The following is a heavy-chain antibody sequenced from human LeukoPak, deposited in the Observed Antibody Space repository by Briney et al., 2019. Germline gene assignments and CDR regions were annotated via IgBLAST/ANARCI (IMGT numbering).Heavy chain of an antibody. CDR1: GFTVSSNY. J-gene: IGHJ6*02. V-gene: IGHV3-66*02. Sequence: PGRSLRLSCAASGFTVSSNYMSWVRQAPGKGLEWVSVIYSGGSTYYADSVKGRFTISRDNSKNTLYLQMNSLRAEDTAVYYCARVSTVGYYYCGMDVWGQGTTVTVSS. CDR3: ARVSTVGYYYCGMDV. CDR2: IYSGGST. D-gene: IGHD4-23*01.